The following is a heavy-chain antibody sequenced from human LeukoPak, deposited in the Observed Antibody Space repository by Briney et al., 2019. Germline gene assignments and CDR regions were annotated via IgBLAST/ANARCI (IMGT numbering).Heavy chain of an antibody. V-gene: IGHV5-51*01. CDR2: IYPGDSDT. J-gene: IGHJ4*02. CDR3: ARQYYAYYDSSGYYIDY. D-gene: IGHD3-22*01. CDR1: GYSFTSYW. Sequence: GESLKISFKGSGYSFTSYWIGWVRPMPGKGLEWMGMIYPGDSDTRYSPSFQGQVTISADKSISTAYLQWSSLKASDTAMYYCARQYYAYYDSSGYYIDYWGQGTLVTVSS.